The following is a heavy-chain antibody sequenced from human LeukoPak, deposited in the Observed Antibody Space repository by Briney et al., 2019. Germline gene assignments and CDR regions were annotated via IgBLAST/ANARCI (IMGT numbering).Heavy chain of an antibody. D-gene: IGHD6-13*01. Sequence: PSETLSLTCTVSGGSISSHYWSWIRQPPGKGLEWIGYIYYSGSTNYNPSLKSRVTISVDTSKNQFSLKLSSVTPADTAVYYCARVRAVQAAGTGGMDVWGQGTTVTVSS. CDR2: IYYSGST. V-gene: IGHV4-59*08. CDR1: GGSISSHY. CDR3: ARVRAVQAAGTGGMDV. J-gene: IGHJ6*02.